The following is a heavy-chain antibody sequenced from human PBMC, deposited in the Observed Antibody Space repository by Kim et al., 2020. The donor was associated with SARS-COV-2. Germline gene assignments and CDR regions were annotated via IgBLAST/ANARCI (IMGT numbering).Heavy chain of an antibody. CDR1: GGTFSSYA. CDR3: ARDLNYDILTGYPGAENWFDP. Sequence: SVKVSCKASGGTFSSYAISWVRQAPGQGLEWMGGIIPIFGTANYAQKFQGRVTITADESTSTAYMELSSLRSEDTAVYYCARDLNYDILTGYPGAENWFDPWGQGTLVTVSS. CDR2: IIPIFGTA. V-gene: IGHV1-69*13. D-gene: IGHD3-9*01. J-gene: IGHJ5*02.